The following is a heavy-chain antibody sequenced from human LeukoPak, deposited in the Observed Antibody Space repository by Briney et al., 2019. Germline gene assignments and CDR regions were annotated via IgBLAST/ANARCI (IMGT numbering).Heavy chain of an antibody. CDR2: IYHSGST. Sequence: SETLSLTCAVSGGSISSGGYYWSWIRQPPGKGLEWIGYIYHSGSTNYNPSLKSRVTISVDTSKNQFSLKLSSVTAADTAVYYCAGKPHLEIDYGGIDYWGQGTLVTVSS. CDR3: AGKPHLEIDYGGIDY. V-gene: IGHV4-30-2*01. CDR1: GGSISSGGYY. D-gene: IGHD4-23*01. J-gene: IGHJ4*02.